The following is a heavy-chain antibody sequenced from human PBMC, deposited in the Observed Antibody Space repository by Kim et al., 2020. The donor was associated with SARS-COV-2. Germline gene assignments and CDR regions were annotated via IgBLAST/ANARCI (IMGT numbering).Heavy chain of an antibody. CDR2: ISYDGSNK. CDR3: ARGWGGSYFYYFDY. Sequence: GGSLRLSCAASGFTFSSYAMHWVRQAPGKGLEWVAVISYDGSNKYYADSVKGRFTISRDNSKNTLYLQMNSLRAEDTAVYYCARGWGGSYFYYFDYWGQG. V-gene: IGHV3-30-3*01. J-gene: IGHJ4*02. CDR1: GFTFSSYA. D-gene: IGHD1-26*01.